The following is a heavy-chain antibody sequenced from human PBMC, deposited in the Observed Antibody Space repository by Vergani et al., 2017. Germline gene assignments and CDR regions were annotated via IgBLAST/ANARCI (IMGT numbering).Heavy chain of an antibody. CDR2: MDYNGRA. D-gene: IGHD3-22*01. V-gene: IGHV4-39*01. Sequence: QLQLQESGPGLVKPSGTLSLTCSVTGGSFFNSRYYWGWIRQPPGKGLEWIGRMDYNGRAYYTPSLRRRVAKSIDTSKMQFSLKLYSRTAADTAIYYCARHVTQDYYNDSDDFDYWDLGTLVTVSS. CDR1: GGSFFNSRYY. CDR3: ARHVTQDYYNDSDDFDY. J-gene: IGHJ4*02.